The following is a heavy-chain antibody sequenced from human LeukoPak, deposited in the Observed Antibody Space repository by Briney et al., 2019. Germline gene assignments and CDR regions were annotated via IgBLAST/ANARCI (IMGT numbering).Heavy chain of an antibody. J-gene: IGHJ3*02. D-gene: IGHD3-3*02. CDR2: IRYDQSNQ. CDR1: GFTFSNFG. V-gene: IGHV3-30*02. CDR3: AKKAFCDSATCFGALDI. Sequence: PGGSLRLSCTVSGFTFSNFGMHGVRQAPGKGLEWLAYIRYDQSNQYYADFVKGRFTISRDNSKSVLYLQMSSLRPEDTAVYYCAKKAFCDSATCFGALDIWGQGTVVTVSS.